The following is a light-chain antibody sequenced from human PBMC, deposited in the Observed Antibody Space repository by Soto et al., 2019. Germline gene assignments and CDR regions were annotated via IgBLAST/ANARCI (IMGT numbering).Light chain of an antibody. V-gene: IGLV1-51*01. Sequence: QSVLTQAPAVSAAPGQKVTIPCSGSSSNIGGNSVSWYQQLPGTAPKLLIYDDNKRPSGIPDRFSGSKSGTSATLGITGFQTGDEADYYCGSWDSSLSAYVFGTGTKVTV. CDR2: DDN. J-gene: IGLJ1*01. CDR1: SSNIGGNS. CDR3: GSWDSSLSAYV.